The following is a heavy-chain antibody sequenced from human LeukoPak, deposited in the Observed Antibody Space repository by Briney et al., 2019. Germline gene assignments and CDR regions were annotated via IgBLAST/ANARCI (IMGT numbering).Heavy chain of an antibody. CDR3: ARGRGRGYSYGYNWFDP. J-gene: IGHJ5*02. Sequence: SETLSLTCAVYGGPFSGYYWSRIRQPPGKGLEWIGEINHSGSTNYNPSLKSRVTISVDTSKNQFSLKLSSVTAADTAVYYCARGRGRGYSYGYNWFDPWGQGTLVTVSS. V-gene: IGHV4-34*01. CDR1: GGPFSGYY. D-gene: IGHD5-18*01. CDR2: INHSGST.